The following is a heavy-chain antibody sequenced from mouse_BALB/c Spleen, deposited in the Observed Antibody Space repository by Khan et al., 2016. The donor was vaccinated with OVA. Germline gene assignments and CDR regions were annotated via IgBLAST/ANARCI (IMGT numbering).Heavy chain of an antibody. CDR3: VRGGFYAMNY. J-gene: IGHJ4*01. V-gene: IGHV2-6*02. CDR1: GFSLTSYG. CDR2: IWSDGST. Sequence: QVQLKESGPGLVAPSQSLSITCTVSGFSLTSYGVHWVRQPPGKGLEWLVVIWSDGSTTYNSALKSRLSISKDNSTSQVFLKMNSIHTDDTAMYYCVRGGFYAMNYWGQGTSVTVSS.